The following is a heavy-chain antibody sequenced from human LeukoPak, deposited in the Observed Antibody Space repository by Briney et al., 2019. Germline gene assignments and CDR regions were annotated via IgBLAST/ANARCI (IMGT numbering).Heavy chain of an antibody. CDR2: FYYSGST. CDR3: ARDQGSGSYYVDY. Sequence: SETLSLTCTVSGGSISSYYWSWIRQPPGKGLEWVGYFYYSGSTNYNPSLKSRVTISVDTSKNQFSLKLSSVTAADTAVYYCARDQGSGSYYVDYWGQGTLVTVSS. CDR1: GGSISSYY. D-gene: IGHD1-26*01. J-gene: IGHJ4*02. V-gene: IGHV4-59*12.